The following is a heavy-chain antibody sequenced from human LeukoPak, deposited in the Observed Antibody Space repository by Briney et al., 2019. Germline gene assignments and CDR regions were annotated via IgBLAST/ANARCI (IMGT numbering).Heavy chain of an antibody. CDR3: ARGGGYYFDY. D-gene: IGHD4-23*01. Sequence: PGGSLRLSCAASGFTFSDYYMNWIRQAPGKGLEWLSYISSSSSHTNYADSVKGRFTISRDNAKNSLYLQMNSLRAEDTAVYYCARGGGYYFDYRGQGTLVTVSS. CDR1: GFTFSDYY. CDR2: ISSSSSHT. J-gene: IGHJ4*02. V-gene: IGHV3-11*06.